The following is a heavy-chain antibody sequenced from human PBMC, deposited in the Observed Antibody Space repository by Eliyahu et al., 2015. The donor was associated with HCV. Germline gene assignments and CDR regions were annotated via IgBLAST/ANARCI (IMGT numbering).Heavy chain of an antibody. CDR3: ARDHHGDYIVTFDI. Sequence: MHWVRQAPGQGLEWMGWINPNSGGTNYAQKFQGRVTITTDTSISTAYMELSSLKSDDTALYYCARDHHGDYIVTFDIWGPG. V-gene: IGHV1-2*02. J-gene: IGHJ3*02. CDR2: INPNSGGT. D-gene: IGHD4-17*01.